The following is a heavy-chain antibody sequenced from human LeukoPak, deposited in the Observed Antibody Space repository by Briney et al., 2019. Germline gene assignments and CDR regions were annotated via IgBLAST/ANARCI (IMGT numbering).Heavy chain of an antibody. CDR1: GFTFSNYN. CDR3: ARDDTAVAGTELDF. Sequence: GGSLRLSCAASGFTFSNYNMNWVRQAPGKGLEWVSYISSSSTNIYYTDSVMGRFTISRDNAKNSLYLQMNSLRAEDTAVYYCARDDTAVAGTELDFWGQGTLVTVSS. V-gene: IGHV3-21*01. CDR2: ISSSSTNI. J-gene: IGHJ4*02. D-gene: IGHD6-19*01.